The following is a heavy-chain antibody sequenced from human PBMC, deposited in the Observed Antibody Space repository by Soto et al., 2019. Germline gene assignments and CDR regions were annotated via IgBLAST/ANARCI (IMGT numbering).Heavy chain of an antibody. D-gene: IGHD7-27*01. J-gene: IGHJ5*01. CDR2: IYKSATT. V-gene: IGHV4-30-4*01. CDR1: GDSISNLDYF. Sequence: TLSLTCSVSGDSISNLDYFWAWIRQPPGQALEYIGYIYKSATTYYNPSFESRVAISVDTSESQFSLNVTSVTAADTAVYFCARGRYCLTGRCFPNWFDSWGQGALVTASS. CDR3: ARGRYCLTGRCFPNWFDS.